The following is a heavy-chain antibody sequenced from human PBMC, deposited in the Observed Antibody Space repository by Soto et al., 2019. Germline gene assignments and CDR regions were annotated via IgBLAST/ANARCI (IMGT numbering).Heavy chain of an antibody. Sequence: SETLSLTCTVSGGSVSSGSYYWSWVRQPPGKGLEWIAYIYYSGSTNYNPSLKSRVTISVDGSKNQFSLKLNSVTAADTAVYYCARATYYYYGMDVWGQGTTVTVS. D-gene: IGHD1-26*01. CDR1: GGSVSSGSYY. CDR2: IYYSGST. V-gene: IGHV4-61*01. CDR3: ARATYYYYGMDV. J-gene: IGHJ6*02.